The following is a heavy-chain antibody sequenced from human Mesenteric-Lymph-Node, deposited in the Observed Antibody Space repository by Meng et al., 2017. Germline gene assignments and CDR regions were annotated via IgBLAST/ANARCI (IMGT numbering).Heavy chain of an antibody. CDR2: IDPDGSDP. CDR3: TNDRLNH. Sequence: GQRLGSGGGGVQPGGSLRLSCAASGFSFTDHWMHWVRQGPGKGPVWVSRIDPDGSDPTYADSVKGRFSISRDNAKNTVYLQMNSLRAEDSALYYCTNDRLNHWGQGALVTVSS. J-gene: IGHJ1*01. V-gene: IGHV3-74*03. D-gene: IGHD1-1*01. CDR1: GFSFTDHW.